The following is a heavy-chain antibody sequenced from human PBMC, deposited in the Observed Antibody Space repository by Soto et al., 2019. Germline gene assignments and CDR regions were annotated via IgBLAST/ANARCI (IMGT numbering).Heavy chain of an antibody. J-gene: IGHJ4*02. CDR2: IWYDGSNK. Sequence: GGSLRLSCAASGFTFSSYGMHWVRQAPGKGLEWVAVIWYDGSNKYYADSVKGRFTISRDNSKNTLYLQMNSLRAEDTAVYYCARVHFWSGYYTDYWGQGTLVTVSS. D-gene: IGHD3-3*02. CDR1: GFTFSSYG. CDR3: ARVHFWSGYYTDY. V-gene: IGHV3-33*01.